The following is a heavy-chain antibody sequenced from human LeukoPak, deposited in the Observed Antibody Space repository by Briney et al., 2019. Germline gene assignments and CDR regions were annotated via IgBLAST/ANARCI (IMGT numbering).Heavy chain of an antibody. Sequence: GGSLRLSCAASGFTFSSYWMSWVRQAPGKGLEWVANIKQDGSEKYYVDSVKGRFTISRDNAKNSLYLQMNSLRAEDTAVYYCARGERTYSSSWYTFDYWGQGTLVTVSS. V-gene: IGHV3-7*01. CDR2: IKQDGSEK. D-gene: IGHD6-13*01. CDR1: GFTFSSYW. CDR3: ARGERTYSSSWYTFDY. J-gene: IGHJ4*02.